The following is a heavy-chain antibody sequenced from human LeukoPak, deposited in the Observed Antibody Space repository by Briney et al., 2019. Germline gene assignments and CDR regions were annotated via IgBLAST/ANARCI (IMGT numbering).Heavy chain of an antibody. V-gene: IGHV3-9*01. CDR2: ISWNSGSI. CDR1: GFTFDDYA. D-gene: IGHD3-3*01. Sequence: GGSLRLSCAASGFTFDDYAMHWVRHAPGKGLEWVSGISWNSGSIVYADSVKGRFTISRDNAKNSLYLQMNSLRAEDTALYYCAKGLRITIFGVVHYGMDVWGQGTTVTVSS. CDR3: AKGLRITIFGVVHYGMDV. J-gene: IGHJ6*02.